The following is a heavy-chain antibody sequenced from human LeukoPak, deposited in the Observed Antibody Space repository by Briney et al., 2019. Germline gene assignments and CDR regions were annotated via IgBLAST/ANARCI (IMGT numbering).Heavy chain of an antibody. D-gene: IGHD1-26*01. CDR3: AREGSRRLYMDV. CDR2: IFHNGTT. V-gene: IGHV4-4*02. J-gene: IGHJ6*03. CDR1: GGSISSGNW. Sequence: SGTLSLTCVVSGGSISSGNWWTWVRQPPGKGLEWLGEIFHNGTTNYNPSLKSRVTISLDKSNNQFSLKLSSVTAADTAVYSCAREGSRRLYMDVWGKGTTVTVSS.